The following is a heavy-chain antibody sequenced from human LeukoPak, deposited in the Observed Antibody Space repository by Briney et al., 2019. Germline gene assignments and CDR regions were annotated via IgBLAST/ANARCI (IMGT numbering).Heavy chain of an antibody. D-gene: IGHD3-3*01. CDR2: ISYDGSNK. CDR3: AKSDDFWSGQGSPFDY. V-gene: IGHV3-30-3*02. CDR1: GFTFSSYA. J-gene: IGHJ4*02. Sequence: GGSLRLSCAASGFTFSSYAMHWVRQAPGKGLEWVAVISYDGSNKYYADSVKGRFTISRDNSKNTLYLQMNSLRAEDTAVYYCAKSDDFWSGQGSPFDYWGQGTLVTVSS.